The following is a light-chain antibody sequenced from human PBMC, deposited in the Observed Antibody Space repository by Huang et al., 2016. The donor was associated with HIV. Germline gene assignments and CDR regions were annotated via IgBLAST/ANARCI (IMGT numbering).Light chain of an antibody. CDR1: QSVGSN. V-gene: IGKV3-15*01. Sequence: EIVMTQSPATLSVSPGERATLSCRASQSVGSNLAWYQQRRGQAPRLLIYAASTRATGIPARFSGSGSGTEFTRTVSSLQSEDFAVYYCQQHNSWPRTFGQGTRV. CDR2: AAS. J-gene: IGKJ1*01. CDR3: QQHNSWPRT.